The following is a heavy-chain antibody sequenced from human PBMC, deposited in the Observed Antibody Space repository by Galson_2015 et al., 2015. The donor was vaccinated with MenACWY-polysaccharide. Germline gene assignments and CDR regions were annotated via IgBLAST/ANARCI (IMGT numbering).Heavy chain of an antibody. D-gene: IGHD6-13*01. Sequence: SVKVSCKASGYMFTNDGINWVRQAPGQGPEWMGWINAFNGHTKYTQNLRSRVTITIDTSTNTVYMELRSLRSDDTAVYYCSRGSRGIAAAGIGFDSWGQGTLVTVSS. J-gene: IGHJ4*02. CDR3: SRGSRGIAAAGIGFDS. CDR1: GYMFTNDG. V-gene: IGHV1-18*01. CDR2: INAFNGHT.